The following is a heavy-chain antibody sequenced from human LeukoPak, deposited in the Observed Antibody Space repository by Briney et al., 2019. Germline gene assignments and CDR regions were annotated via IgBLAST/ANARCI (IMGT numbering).Heavy chain of an antibody. CDR3: ARDFFHGHCAGLSCFLLDY. D-gene: IGHD2-15*01. Sequence: ASVKVSCKASGYTFTTYYIHWVRQAPGQGLEWMGIINPSGGSTSYAQKFQGGVTMTRDTSTSTVYMGLRSLRSDDTAVYYCARDFFHGHCAGLSCFLLDYWGQGSLVTVSS. J-gene: IGHJ4*02. CDR2: INPSGGST. CDR1: GYTFTTYY. V-gene: IGHV1-46*01.